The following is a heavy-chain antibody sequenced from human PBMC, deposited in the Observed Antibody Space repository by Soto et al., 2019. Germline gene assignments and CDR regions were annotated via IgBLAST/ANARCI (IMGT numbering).Heavy chain of an antibody. CDR1: GFTFSSYG. D-gene: IGHD5-12*01. CDR2: ISYDGSNK. CDR3: AKALDIVAPHYYMDV. Sequence: PGGSLRLSCAASGFTFSSYGMHWVRQAPGKGLEWVAVISYDGSNKYYADSVKGRFTISRDNSKNTLYLQMNSLRAEDTAVYYCAKALDIVAPHYYMDVWGKGTTVTVSS. J-gene: IGHJ6*03. V-gene: IGHV3-30*18.